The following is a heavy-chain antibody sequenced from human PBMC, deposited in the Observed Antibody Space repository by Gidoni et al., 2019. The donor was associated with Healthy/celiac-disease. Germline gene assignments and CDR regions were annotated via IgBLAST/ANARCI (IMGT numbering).Heavy chain of an antibody. V-gene: IGHV3-23*01. CDR3: AKDRSQVVTTNY. CDR2: ISGRGGST. J-gene: IGHJ4*02. CDR1: GFTCSSYA. D-gene: IGHD2-21*02. Sequence: EVQLLESGGGLVHPGGSLRLSCAASGFTCSSYAMSWVRQAPGKGLEWVSAISGRGGSTYYADSVKGRFTISRDNSKNTLYLQMNSLRAEDTAVYYCAKDRSQVVTTNYWGQGTLVTVSS.